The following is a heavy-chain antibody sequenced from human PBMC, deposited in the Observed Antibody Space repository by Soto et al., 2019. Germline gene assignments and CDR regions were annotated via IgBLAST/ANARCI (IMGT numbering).Heavy chain of an antibody. CDR3: ARDLSVLSRYCSSTSCPRSAFDS. V-gene: IGHV1-2*04. CDR1: GYTFTGYY. J-gene: IGHJ3*02. D-gene: IGHD2-2*01. Sequence: ASVKVSCKASGYTFTGYYMHGVRQAPGPGLEWMGWINPNSGGTNYAQKFQGWVTMTRDTSISTAYMELSRLRSDDTAVYYCARDLSVLSRYCSSTSCPRSAFDSWGQGKMVTVSS. CDR2: INPNSGGT.